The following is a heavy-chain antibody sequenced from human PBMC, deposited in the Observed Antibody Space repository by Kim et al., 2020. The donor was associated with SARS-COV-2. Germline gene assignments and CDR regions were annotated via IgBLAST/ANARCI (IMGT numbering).Heavy chain of an antibody. V-gene: IGHV4-61*01. CDR3: ARDVGSGWSARCRVCGDYGMDV. J-gene: IGHJ6*02. Sequence: SETLSLTCTVSGGSVSSGSYYWSWIRQPPGKGLEWIGYIYYSGSTNYNPSLKSRVTISVDTSKNQFSLKLSSVTAADTAVYYCARDVGSGWSARCRVCGDYGMDVWGQGTTVTVSS. D-gene: IGHD6-19*01. CDR1: GGSVSSGSYY. CDR2: IYYSGST.